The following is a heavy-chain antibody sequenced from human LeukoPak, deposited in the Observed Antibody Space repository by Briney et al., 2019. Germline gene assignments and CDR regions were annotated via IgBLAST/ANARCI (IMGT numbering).Heavy chain of an antibody. J-gene: IGHJ4*02. CDR2: INPNTGVT. CDR1: GYTFTSYG. V-gene: IGHV1-18*01. Sequence: GASAKVSCKASGYTFTSYGISWVRQAPGQGLEWMGWINPNTGVTNYAQKFQGRVTVTTDTSTSTAYMELRSLRSDDTAVYYCARDRYFDYWGQGTLVTVSS. CDR3: ARDRYFDY.